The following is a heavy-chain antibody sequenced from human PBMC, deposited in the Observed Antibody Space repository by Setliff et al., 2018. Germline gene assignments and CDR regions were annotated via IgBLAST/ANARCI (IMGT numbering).Heavy chain of an antibody. CDR2: IIPILGIA. CDR3: ARGLAYCGGDCFLRTGFDY. V-gene: IGHV1-69*10. D-gene: IGHD2-21*02. Sequence: SVKVSCKASGGTFSSYAISWVRQAPGQGLEWMGGIIPILGIANYAQKFQGRVTITADKSTSTAYMELSSLRPEDTAVYYCARGLAYCGGDCFLRTGFDYWGQGTLVTSPQ. J-gene: IGHJ4*02. CDR1: GGTFSSYA.